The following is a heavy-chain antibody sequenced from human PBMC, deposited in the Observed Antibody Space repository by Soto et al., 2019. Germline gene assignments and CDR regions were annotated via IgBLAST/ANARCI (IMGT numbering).Heavy chain of an antibody. CDR3: ARVPAGYSSTKRHYGMDV. V-gene: IGHV1-69*13. Sequence: SVKVSCKASGGTFSSYAISWVRQAPGQGLEWMGGIIPIFGTANYAQKFQGRVTITADESTSTAYMELSSLRSEDTAVYYCARVPAGYSSTKRHYGMDVWGQGTTVTV. J-gene: IGHJ6*02. D-gene: IGHD6-13*01. CDR2: IIPIFGTA. CDR1: GGTFSSYA.